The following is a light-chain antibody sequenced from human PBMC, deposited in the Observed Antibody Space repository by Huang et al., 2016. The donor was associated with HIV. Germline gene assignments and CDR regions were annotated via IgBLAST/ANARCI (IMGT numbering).Light chain of an antibody. CDR1: QSVYSSSTSKDY. CDR3: QQYYSSPQT. Sequence: DIIMTQSPDSLAVSLGERAPLNCRSSQSVYSSSTSKDYMAWFQQKPGQPPRLLLFWASTREAGVPDRFSGSGSGTHFTLTIANLEAEDAAIYYCQQYYSSPQTFGQGTRVEVK. J-gene: IGKJ1*01. V-gene: IGKV4-1*01. CDR2: WAS.